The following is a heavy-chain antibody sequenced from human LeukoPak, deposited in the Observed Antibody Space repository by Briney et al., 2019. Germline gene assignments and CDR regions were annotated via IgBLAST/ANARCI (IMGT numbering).Heavy chain of an antibody. J-gene: IGHJ4*02. CDR2: IYTSGST. Sequence: SQTLSLTCTVSGGSISSGSYYWSWIRQPAGKGLEWIGRIYTSGSTNYNPSLKSRVTISVDTSKNQFSLELSSVTAADTAVYYCASSNAIPKYYFDYWGQGTLVTVSS. D-gene: IGHD2-8*01. CDR1: GGSISSGSYY. V-gene: IGHV4-61*02. CDR3: ASSNAIPKYYFDY.